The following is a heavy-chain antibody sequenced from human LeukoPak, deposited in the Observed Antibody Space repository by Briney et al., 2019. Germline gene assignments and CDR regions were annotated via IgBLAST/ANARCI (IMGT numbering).Heavy chain of an antibody. Sequence: PGGSLRLSCAASGFTFSSYAMSWVRQPPGKGLEWVSGISGSGDNTYYADSVKGRFTISRDNSKNTLYLQMGSLRAEDMAVYYCARDVQWELRRYYYMDVWGKGTTVTVSS. CDR3: ARDVQWELRRYYYMDV. D-gene: IGHD1-26*01. CDR1: GFTFSSYA. V-gene: IGHV3-23*01. CDR2: ISGSGDNT. J-gene: IGHJ6*03.